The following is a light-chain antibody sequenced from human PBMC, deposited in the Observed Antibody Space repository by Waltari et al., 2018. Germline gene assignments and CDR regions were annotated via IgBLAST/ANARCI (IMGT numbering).Light chain of an antibody. CDR1: QSVSSNSNY. J-gene: IGKJ2*01. CDR3: QHYGSSMYT. CDR2: GAS. V-gene: IGKV3-20*01. Sequence: EIVLTQSPGTLSLSPGERATLSCRASQSVSSNSNYLAWYQQKPGQAPRLLIYGASSRATGIPDRFSGSGSGTDFTLTISRLEPEDFAVYYCQHYGSSMYTFGQGTKLEIK.